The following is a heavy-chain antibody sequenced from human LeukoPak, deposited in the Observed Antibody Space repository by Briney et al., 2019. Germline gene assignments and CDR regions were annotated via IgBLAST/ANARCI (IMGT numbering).Heavy chain of an antibody. Sequence: GEALRVSCAASRFTFSSYNMNWVRQAPGKGLEWVSHISGSSSAINYADSVKGRFTISRDNAKNSLYLQKKSLRAEGTAVYDCASLHRVEEHWGQGALVTLSP. CDR3: ASLHRVEEH. CDR2: ISGSSSAI. J-gene: IGHJ4*02. D-gene: IGHD1-14*01. V-gene: IGHV3-48*01. CDR1: RFTFSSYN.